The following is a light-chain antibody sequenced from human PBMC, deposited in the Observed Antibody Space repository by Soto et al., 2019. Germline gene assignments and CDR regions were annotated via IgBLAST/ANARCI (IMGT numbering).Light chain of an antibody. Sequence: EILMTQSPATLSVSPGERATLSCRASQSVRSNLAWYQQKPGQAPRLLIFGATTRATGMPARFSGSGSGTEFTLTISSLQSEDVATYYCQKCDYLPIFGPGTTVDLK. CDR1: QSVRSN. V-gene: IGKV3-15*01. CDR2: GAT. J-gene: IGKJ3*01. CDR3: QKCDYLPI.